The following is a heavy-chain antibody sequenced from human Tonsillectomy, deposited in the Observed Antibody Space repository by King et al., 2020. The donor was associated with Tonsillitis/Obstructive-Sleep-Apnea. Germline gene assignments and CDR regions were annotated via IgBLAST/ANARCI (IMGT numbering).Heavy chain of an antibody. CDR1: GGTFSSYA. Sequence: VQLVESGAEVKKPGSSVKVSCKASGGTFSSYAISWVRQAPGQGLEWMGRIIPILGIANYAQKFQGRVTITADKSTSTAYMELSSLRSEDTAVYYCARVSPDIVATIDAFDIWGQGTMVTVSS. J-gene: IGHJ3*02. CDR3: ARVSPDIVATIDAFDI. D-gene: IGHD5-12*01. V-gene: IGHV1-69*09. CDR2: IIPILGIA.